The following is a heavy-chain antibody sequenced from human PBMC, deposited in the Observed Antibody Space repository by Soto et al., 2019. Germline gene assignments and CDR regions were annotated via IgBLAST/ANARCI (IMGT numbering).Heavy chain of an antibody. CDR1: GFSFTNYG. J-gene: IGHJ4*01. V-gene: IGHV3-33*01. CDR2: IWYDGSKI. D-gene: IGHD3-16*02. Sequence: QVQLVESGGGVVQPGRYLRLSCGASGFSFTNYGIHWVRQAPGKGLEWVAVIWYDGSKIYYADSVKGRFTISRDNSKNTAYLQMNSLRAEDTAVYYCARDYHNYFDYWGHLTLVTDFS. CDR3: ARDYHNYFDY.